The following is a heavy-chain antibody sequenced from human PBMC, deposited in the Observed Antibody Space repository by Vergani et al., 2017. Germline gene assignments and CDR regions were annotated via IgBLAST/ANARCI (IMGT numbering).Heavy chain of an antibody. CDR2: TWYDGNNK. CDR3: ARDVRLLYNRFDP. J-gene: IGHJ5*02. V-gene: IGHV3-33*01. Sequence: QVQLVESAGGVVQPGGSLRLSCAASGFTFNQYGMHWVRQAPGKGLEWVAVTWYDGNNKQYADSVKGRFTISRDNSKSTMYLQMNSLRDEDTGVYYCARDVRLLYNRFDPWGQGTLVTVSS. CDR1: GFTFNQYG. D-gene: IGHD1-14*01.